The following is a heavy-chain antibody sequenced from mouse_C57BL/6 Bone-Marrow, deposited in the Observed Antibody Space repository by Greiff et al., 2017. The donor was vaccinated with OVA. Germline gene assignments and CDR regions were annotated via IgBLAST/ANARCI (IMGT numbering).Heavy chain of an antibody. CDR3: TREGDYDYDDWYFDV. CDR2: ISSGGDYI. J-gene: IGHJ1*03. D-gene: IGHD2-4*01. Sequence: EVKLMESGEGLVKPGGSLKLSCAASGFTFSSYAMSWVRQTPEKRLEWVAYISSGGDYIYYADTVKGRFTISRDNARNTLYLQMSSLKSEDTAMYYCTREGDYDYDDWYFDVWGTGTTVTVSS. V-gene: IGHV5-9-1*02. CDR1: GFTFSSYA.